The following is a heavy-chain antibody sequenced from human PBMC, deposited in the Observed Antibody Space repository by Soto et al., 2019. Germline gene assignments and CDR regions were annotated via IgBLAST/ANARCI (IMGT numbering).Heavy chain of an antibody. Sequence: QVQLVQSGAEVKKPGASVKVSCKASGYTFTSYGISWVRQAPGQGLEWMGWISAYKGNTNYAQKLQGRVTMTTDTSTSTAYMELRRLRSDDTAVYYCARDRRPMGATAEHRYYYYYGMDVWGQGTTVTVSS. D-gene: IGHD1-26*01. CDR3: ARDRRPMGATAEHRYYYYYGMDV. CDR1: GYTFTSYG. CDR2: ISAYKGNT. J-gene: IGHJ6*02. V-gene: IGHV1-18*01.